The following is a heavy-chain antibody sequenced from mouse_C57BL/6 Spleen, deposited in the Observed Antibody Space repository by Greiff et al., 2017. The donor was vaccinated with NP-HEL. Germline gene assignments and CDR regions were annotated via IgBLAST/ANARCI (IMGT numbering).Heavy chain of an antibody. D-gene: IGHD2-4*01. Sequence: QVQLKQPGAELVRPGSSVKLSCKASGYTFTSYWMHWVKQRPIQGLEWIGNIDPSDSETHYNQKFKDKATLTVDKSSSTAYMQLSSLTSEDSAVYYCARSEDYDWFAYWGQGTLVTVSA. CDR1: GYTFTSYW. J-gene: IGHJ3*01. CDR3: ARSEDYDWFAY. V-gene: IGHV1-52*01. CDR2: IDPSDSET.